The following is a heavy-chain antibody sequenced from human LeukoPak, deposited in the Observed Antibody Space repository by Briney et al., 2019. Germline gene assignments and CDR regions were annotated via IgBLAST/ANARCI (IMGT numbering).Heavy chain of an antibody. Sequence: SETLSLTCTVSGGSISSYYWSWIRQPPGKGLEWIGYIYYSGSTNYNPSLKSRVTISVDTSKNQFSLKLSSVTAADTAVYNCARGDQGYGAQDYWGQGTLVTVSS. CDR3: ARGDQGYGAQDY. CDR1: GGSISSYY. J-gene: IGHJ4*02. V-gene: IGHV4-59*12. D-gene: IGHD5-12*01. CDR2: IYYSGST.